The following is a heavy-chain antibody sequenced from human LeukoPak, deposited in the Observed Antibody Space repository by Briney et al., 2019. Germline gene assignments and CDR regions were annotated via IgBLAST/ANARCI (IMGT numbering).Heavy chain of an antibody. J-gene: IGHJ4*02. CDR2: IYYTGST. CDR1: GASISLSSSY. D-gene: IGHD6-19*01. CDR3: ARAVTSGWGYYADN. V-gene: IGHV4-39*07. Sequence: SETLSLTCTVSGASISLSSSYWAWIRQPPGKGLEWIASIYYTGSTDYNPSLKSQFTISVDTSNNHFSLRLNSVTAADTAVYYCARAVTSGWGYYADNWGQGTLVTVSS.